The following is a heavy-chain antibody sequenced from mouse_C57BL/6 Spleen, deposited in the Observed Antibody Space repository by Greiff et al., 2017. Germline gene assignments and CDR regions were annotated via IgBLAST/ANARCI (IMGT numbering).Heavy chain of an antibody. CDR3: ARETTIVKRYYYAMDY. CDR1: GYTFTSYW. CDR2: INPSNAGT. V-gene: IGHV1-53*01. J-gene: IGHJ4*01. Sequence: VQLQQPGTELVKPGASVKLSCKASGYTFTSYWMHWVKQRPGQGLEWIGNINPSNAGTNYNEKFKSKATLTVDKSSSTAYMQLSSLTSEDSAVYYCARETTIVKRYYYAMDYWGQGTSVTVSS. D-gene: IGHD2-5*01.